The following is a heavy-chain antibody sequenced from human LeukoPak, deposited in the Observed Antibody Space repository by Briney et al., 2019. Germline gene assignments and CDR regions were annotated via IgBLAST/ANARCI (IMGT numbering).Heavy chain of an antibody. J-gene: IGHJ6*03. D-gene: IGHD2-21*02. V-gene: IGHV3-23*01. CDR2: ISGSGGST. CDR1: GFTFSSYG. CDR3: AKDSTVVTAMGYYYYMDV. Sequence: GGSLRLSCAASGFTFSSYGMSWVRQAPGKGLEWVSAISGSGGSTYYADSVKGRFTISRDNSKNSLYLQMNSLRTEDTALYYCAKDSTVVTAMGYYYYMDVWGKGTTVTVSS.